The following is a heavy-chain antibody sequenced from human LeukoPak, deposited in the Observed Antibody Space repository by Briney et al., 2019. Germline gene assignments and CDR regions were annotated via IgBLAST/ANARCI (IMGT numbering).Heavy chain of an antibody. D-gene: IGHD6-25*01. Sequence: GGSLRLSCAASGFTFSNTWMSWVRQAPGKGLEWVGRIKSKTAGGTTDHAAPVKGRFTISRGDSKNTLFLQMNSLNIEDTGVYYCATAGWSVAANLWGQGTLVTVSS. J-gene: IGHJ5*02. CDR3: ATAGWSVAANL. CDR2: IKSKTAGGTT. CDR1: GFTFSNTW. V-gene: IGHV3-15*01.